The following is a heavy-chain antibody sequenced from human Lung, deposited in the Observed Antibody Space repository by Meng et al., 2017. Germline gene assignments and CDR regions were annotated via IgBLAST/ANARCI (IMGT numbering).Heavy chain of an antibody. J-gene: IGHJ4*02. CDR2: INHSGST. D-gene: IGHD4-11*01. CDR3: ARGPTTMAHNFDY. V-gene: IGHV4-34*01. Sequence: HGQLQAGGVGLLKPSETLSLTCVVSGGSFSDYYLSWIRQPPGKGLEVIGEINHSGSTNYNPSLESRATISVDTSQNNLSLKLSSVTAADSAVYYCARGPTTMAHNFDYWGQGTLVTVSS. CDR1: GGSFSDYY.